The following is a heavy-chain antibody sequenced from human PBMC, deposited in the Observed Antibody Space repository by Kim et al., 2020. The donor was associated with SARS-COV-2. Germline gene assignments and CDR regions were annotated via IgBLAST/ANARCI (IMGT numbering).Heavy chain of an antibody. V-gene: IGHV1-8*01. CDR2: MNPNSGNT. Sequence: ASVKVSCKASGYTFTSYDINWVRQATGQGLEWMGWMNPNSGNTGYAQKFQGRVTMTRNTSISTAYMELSSLRSEDTAVYYCARHDYGDGAFDIWGQGTMVTVSS. J-gene: IGHJ3*02. CDR1: GYTFTSYD. CDR3: ARHDYGDGAFDI. D-gene: IGHD4-17*01.